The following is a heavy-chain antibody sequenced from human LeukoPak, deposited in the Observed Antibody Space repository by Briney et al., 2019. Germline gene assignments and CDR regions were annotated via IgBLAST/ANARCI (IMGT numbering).Heavy chain of an antibody. J-gene: IGHJ6*03. D-gene: IGHD6-13*01. CDR3: ARDGRYSSSWHQYYYYMDV. CDR1: GFTFSSYA. CDR2: ISYDGSNK. V-gene: IGHV3-30-3*01. Sequence: GGSLRLSCAASGFTFSSYAMHWVRQAPGKGLEWVAVISYDGSNKYYADSVKGRFTISRDSSNNTLYLQMNSLRAEDTAAYYCARDGRYSSSWHQYYYYMDVWGKGTTVTVSS.